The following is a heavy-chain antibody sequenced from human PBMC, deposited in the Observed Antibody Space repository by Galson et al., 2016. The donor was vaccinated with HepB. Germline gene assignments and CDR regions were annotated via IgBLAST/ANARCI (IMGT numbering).Heavy chain of an antibody. CDR2: LWYDGSNK. D-gene: IGHD3-9*01. Sequence: SLRLSCAASGFTFSMHWVRQAPGKGLEWVAALWYDGSNKYYGDSVKGRLTISRNNSKNTVYRQMNSLRAEDTAVYYCASSSIELTELLGYFDYWGQGTLVTVSS. CDR3: ASSSIELTELLGYFDY. V-gene: IGHV3-33*01. J-gene: IGHJ4*02. CDR1: GFTFS.